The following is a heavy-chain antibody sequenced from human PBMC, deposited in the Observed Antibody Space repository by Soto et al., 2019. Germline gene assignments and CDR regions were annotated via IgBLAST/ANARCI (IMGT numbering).Heavy chain of an antibody. J-gene: IGHJ5*02. D-gene: IGHD5-18*01. CDR1: GGSISSGDYY. Sequence: SETLSLTCTVSGGSISSGDYYWSWIRQPPGKGLEWIGYIYYSGSTYYNPSLKSRVTISVDTSKNQFSLKLSSVTAADTAVYYCASVDTAMVTGGCFDPWGQGTLVTVSS. CDR2: IYYSGST. CDR3: ASVDTAMVTGGCFDP. V-gene: IGHV4-30-4*01.